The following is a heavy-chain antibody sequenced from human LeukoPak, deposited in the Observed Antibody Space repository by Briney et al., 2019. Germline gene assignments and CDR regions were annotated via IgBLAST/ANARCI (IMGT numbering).Heavy chain of an antibody. Sequence: GGSLRLSCAASGFTFSTYVVGWVRQAPGKGLEWGSVISTTGDVTLYADSVKGRFTISRDNSKNTLYLQMNSLRVEDTAIYYCAKGGSGSYYDRFDYWGQGTLVTVSS. D-gene: IGHD1-26*01. CDR2: ISTTGDVT. V-gene: IGHV3-23*01. J-gene: IGHJ4*02. CDR1: GFTFSTYV. CDR3: AKGGSGSYYDRFDY.